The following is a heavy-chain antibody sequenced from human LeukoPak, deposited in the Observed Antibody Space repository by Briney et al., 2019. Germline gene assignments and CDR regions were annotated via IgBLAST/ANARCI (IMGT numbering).Heavy chain of an antibody. J-gene: IGHJ4*02. CDR3: AREMSGSPGSNDY. CDR1: GGSISSGSYY. CDR2: IYTSGST. D-gene: IGHD1-26*01. Sequence: SETLSLTCTVSGGSISSGSYYWSWIRQPAGKGLEWIGRIYTSGSTNYNPSLKSRVTISVDTSKNQFSLKLSSVTAADTAVYYCAREMSGSPGSNDYWGQGTLVTVSS. V-gene: IGHV4-61*02.